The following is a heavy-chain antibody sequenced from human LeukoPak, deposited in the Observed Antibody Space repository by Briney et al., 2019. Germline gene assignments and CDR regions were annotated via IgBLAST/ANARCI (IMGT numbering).Heavy chain of an antibody. J-gene: IGHJ6*03. CDR3: ARDGDTVLTRGYYYYLDV. Sequence: GGSLRLSCAASGFTFSSYEMNWVRQAPGKGLEWASFISFSSGPIYYADSVKGRFTISRDNAKNSLFLQMNSLRAEDTAVYFCARDGDTVLTRGYYYYLDVWGKGTTVAVSS. CDR1: GFTFSSYE. CDR2: ISFSSGPI. D-gene: IGHD4-23*01. V-gene: IGHV3-48*03.